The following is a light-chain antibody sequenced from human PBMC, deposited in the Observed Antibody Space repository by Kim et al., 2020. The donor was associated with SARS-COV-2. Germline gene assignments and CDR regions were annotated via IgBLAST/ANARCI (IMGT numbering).Light chain of an antibody. J-gene: IGLJ2*01. Sequence: PGQSAKLNVEGKNIQAKSVNWYQQQAGQAPVLVITYDSARPSGIPERLSGSNSGNTASLTISRVEAEDEADYYCQVWDRGSDHPVVFGGGTRLTVL. V-gene: IGLV3-21*04. CDR1: NIQAKS. CDR2: YDS. CDR3: QVWDRGSDHPVV.